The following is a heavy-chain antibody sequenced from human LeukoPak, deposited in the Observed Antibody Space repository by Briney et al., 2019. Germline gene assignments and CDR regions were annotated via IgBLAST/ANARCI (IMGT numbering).Heavy chain of an antibody. CDR3: ASTSGWYEPIDY. CDR1: GFTFSSYG. D-gene: IGHD6-19*01. J-gene: IGHJ4*02. Sequence: RRSPRLSCAASGFTFSSYGMHWVRQAPGKGLEWVAVIWYDGSNKYYADSVKGRFTISRDNSKNTLYLQMNSLRAEDTAVYYCASTSGWYEPIDYWGQGPLLTVSS. CDR2: IWYDGSNK. V-gene: IGHV3-33*01.